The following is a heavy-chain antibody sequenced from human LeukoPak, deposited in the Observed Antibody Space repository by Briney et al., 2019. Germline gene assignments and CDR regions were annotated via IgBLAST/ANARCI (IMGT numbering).Heavy chain of an antibody. CDR3: ARHLSGGYCSSTSCKAYYYYYYMDV. V-gene: IGHV5-51*01. Sequence: GESLKISCKGSGYSFTSYWIGWVRQMPGKGLEWMGIIYPGDTDTRYSPSFQRQVTISADKSTSTAYLQWSSLKASDTAMYYCARHLSGGYCSSTSCKAYYYYYYMDVWGKGTTVTISS. CDR2: IYPGDTDT. J-gene: IGHJ6*03. D-gene: IGHD2-2*01. CDR1: GYSFTSYW.